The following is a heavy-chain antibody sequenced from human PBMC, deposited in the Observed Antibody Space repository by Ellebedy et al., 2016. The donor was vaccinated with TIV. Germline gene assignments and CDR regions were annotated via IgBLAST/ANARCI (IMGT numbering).Heavy chain of an antibody. CDR2: IIPIFGTA. J-gene: IGHJ4*02. V-gene: IGHV1-69*13. Sequence: AASVKVSCKASGGTFSSYAISWVRQAPGQGLEWMGGIIPIFGTANYAQKFQGRVTITADESTSTAYIELSSLRSEDTAVYYCAQAPRSSGHVSYWGQGTLVTVSS. D-gene: IGHD6-19*01. CDR1: GGTFSSYA. CDR3: AQAPRSSGHVSY.